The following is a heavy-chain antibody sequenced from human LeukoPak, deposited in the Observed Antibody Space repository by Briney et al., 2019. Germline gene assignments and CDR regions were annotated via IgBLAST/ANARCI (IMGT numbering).Heavy chain of an antibody. J-gene: IGHJ4*02. CDR3: ATYTNRLHY. Sequence: PSETLSLTCTVSGGSITYFYWNWIRQPPGKGLEWIGYIHYSGSTNYNPSLKSRATISVDTSKNQFSLKLSSVTAADTAVYYCATYTNRLHYWGQGTLVTVSS. D-gene: IGHD2-8*01. CDR1: GGSITYFY. V-gene: IGHV4-59*01. CDR2: IHYSGST.